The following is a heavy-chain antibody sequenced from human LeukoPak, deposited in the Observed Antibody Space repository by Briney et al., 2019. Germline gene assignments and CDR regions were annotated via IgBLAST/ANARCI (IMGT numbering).Heavy chain of an antibody. CDR2: IYISGST. D-gene: IGHD3-10*01. J-gene: IGHJ4*02. V-gene: IGHV4-4*07. CDR1: GGSFNTYY. CDR3: ARASYSYGSGSYFDF. Sequence: SETLSLTCTVSGGSFNTYYWSWIRQPAGKGLEWIGHIYISGSTNYNSSLKSRVTMSVDTSKNQFSLKLSSVTAADTAMYYCARASYSYGSGSYFDFWGQGTLVTVSS.